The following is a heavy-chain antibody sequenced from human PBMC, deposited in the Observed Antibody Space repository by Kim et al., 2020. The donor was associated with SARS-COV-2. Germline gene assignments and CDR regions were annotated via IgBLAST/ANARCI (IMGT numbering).Heavy chain of an antibody. Sequence: VKGRFTISRDKSKNTLYLQMNSLRAEDTAVYYCARDQLTDIVVVPDAFDIWGQGTMVTVSS. CDR3: ARDQLTDIVVVPDAFDI. D-gene: IGHD2-2*01. J-gene: IGHJ3*02. V-gene: IGHV3-30*01.